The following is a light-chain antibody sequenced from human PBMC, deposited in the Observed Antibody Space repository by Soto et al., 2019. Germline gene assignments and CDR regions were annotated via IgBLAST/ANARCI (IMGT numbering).Light chain of an antibody. CDR2: WAS. CDR3: QQYYSTPYT. J-gene: IGKJ2*01. CDR1: QSVLYNSNNKNY. V-gene: IGKV4-1*01. Sequence: DIVMTQSPDSLAVSLGERATINCKSSQSVLYNSNNKNYLAWYQQKPGQPPKLLIYWASTRESGVPDRFSGSGSRTDFTLTISSLQAEDVAVYYCQQYYSTPYTFGQGTKLEIK.